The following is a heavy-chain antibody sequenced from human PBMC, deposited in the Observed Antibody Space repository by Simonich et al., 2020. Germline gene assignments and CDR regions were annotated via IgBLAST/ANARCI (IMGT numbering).Heavy chain of an antibody. D-gene: IGHD7-27*01. J-gene: IGHJ2*01. V-gene: IGHV4-34*01. CDR3: ARKGLVWGSPWYFDL. CDR2: INHREST. Sequence: QVQLQQWGAGLLKPSETLSLTCAVYGGSFSGSYGSWIRQPPGKGLAWVVEINHRESTNDNQSPKMRVTISVDTSKNQFSLKLSSVTAADTAVYYCARKGLVWGSPWYFDLWGRGTLVTVSS. CDR1: GGSFSGSY.